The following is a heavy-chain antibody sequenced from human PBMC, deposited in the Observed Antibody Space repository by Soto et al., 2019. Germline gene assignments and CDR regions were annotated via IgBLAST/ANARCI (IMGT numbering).Heavy chain of an antibody. CDR3: AREYYYDSSGYYTDY. CDR2: IYYSGST. V-gene: IGHV4-31*03. CDR1: GGSMSSGGYY. Sequence: PSXTLSLACTVSGGSMSSGGYYWSWIRQQPGKGLEWIGYIYYSGSTYYNPSLKSRVTISVDTSKNQFSLKLSSVTAADTAVYYCAREYYYDSSGYYTDYWGQGTLVTVSS. D-gene: IGHD3-22*01. J-gene: IGHJ4*02.